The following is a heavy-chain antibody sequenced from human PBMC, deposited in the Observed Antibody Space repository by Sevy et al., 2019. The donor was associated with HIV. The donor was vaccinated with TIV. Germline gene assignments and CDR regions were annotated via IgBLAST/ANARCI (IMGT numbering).Heavy chain of an antibody. CDR3: ARTTTRGALYYIDY. Sequence: GGSLRLSCAASGFTFGDYYMSWIRQAPGKGLEWVSYISNSGGTIYYADSVKGRFTISRDNAKNSLYLQMNSLRAEDTAVYYCARTTTRGALYYIDYWGQGTLVTVSS. J-gene: IGHJ4*02. CDR1: GFTFGDYY. V-gene: IGHV3-11*01. D-gene: IGHD3-10*01. CDR2: ISNSGGTI.